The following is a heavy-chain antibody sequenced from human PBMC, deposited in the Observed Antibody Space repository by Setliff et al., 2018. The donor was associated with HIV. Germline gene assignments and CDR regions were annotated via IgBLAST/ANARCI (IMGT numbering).Heavy chain of an antibody. D-gene: IGHD1-1*01. CDR3: ALTAHNLLRGYMDS. V-gene: IGHV4-4*07. Sequence: SETLSLTCTVSGGPVSTYYWSWIRQPAGKGLEWIGRFYVGGDTNYNPSLKSRVTMSVDTSKKQFSLKLKSVTAADTAVYYCALTAHNLLRGYMDSGGPGILVTVSS. CDR2: FYVGGDT. J-gene: IGHJ4*02. CDR1: GGPVSTYY.